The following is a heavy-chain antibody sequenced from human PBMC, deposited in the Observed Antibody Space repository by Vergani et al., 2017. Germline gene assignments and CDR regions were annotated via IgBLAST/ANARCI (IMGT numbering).Heavy chain of an antibody. CDR2: IYYSGST. D-gene: IGHD3-22*01. CDR3: ARLVYYYDSSGYSIYYFDY. J-gene: IGHJ4*02. V-gene: IGHV4-39*07. Sequence: QVQLQESGPGLVKPSETLSLTCTVSGGSISSSSYYWGWIRQPPGKGLEWIGSIYYSGSTYYNPSLNSRVTISVDTSKNQFSLKLSSVTAAGTAVYYCARLVYYYDSSGYSIYYFDYWGQGTLVTVSS. CDR1: GGSISSSSYY.